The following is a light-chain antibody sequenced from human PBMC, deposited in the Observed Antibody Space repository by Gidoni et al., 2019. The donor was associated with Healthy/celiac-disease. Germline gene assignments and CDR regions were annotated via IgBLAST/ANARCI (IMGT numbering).Light chain of an antibody. CDR1: QSVSSY. Sequence: EIVLTQSPATLSLSPGERATLSCRASQSVSSYLAWYQQKPGQAPRLLIYDASNRATGIPARFSVSGSGTDFTLTISSLEPEDFAVYCCQQRSNWLTFGPGTKVDIK. V-gene: IGKV3-11*01. CDR2: DAS. J-gene: IGKJ3*01. CDR3: QQRSNWLT.